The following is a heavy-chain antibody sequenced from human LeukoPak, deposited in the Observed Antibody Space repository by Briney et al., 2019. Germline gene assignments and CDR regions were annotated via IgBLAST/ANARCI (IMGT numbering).Heavy chain of an antibody. V-gene: IGHV4-4*07. CDR2: IYTSGST. Sequence: NPSETLSLTCTVSGGSISSYYWSWIRQPAGKGLEWIGRIYTSGSTNYNPSLKSRVTMSVDTSKNQFSLKLSSVTAADTAVYYCAREYCSSTSCYFDYWGQGTLVTVSS. CDR3: AREYCSSTSCYFDY. CDR1: GGSISSYY. J-gene: IGHJ4*02. D-gene: IGHD2-2*01.